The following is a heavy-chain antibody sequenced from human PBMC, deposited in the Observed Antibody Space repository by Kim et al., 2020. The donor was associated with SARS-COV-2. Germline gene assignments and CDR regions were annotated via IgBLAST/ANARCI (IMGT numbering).Heavy chain of an antibody. CDR1: GFTFSSYA. CDR2: ISGSGGST. V-gene: IGHV3-23*01. CDR3: AKGCTNGVCYTENWFDP. Sequence: GGSLRLSCAASGFTFSSYAMSWVRQAPGKGLEWVSAISGSGGSTYYADSVKGRFTISRDNSKNTLYLQMNSLRAEDTAVYYCAKGCTNGVCYTENWFDPWGQGTLVTVSS. D-gene: IGHD2-8*01. J-gene: IGHJ5*02.